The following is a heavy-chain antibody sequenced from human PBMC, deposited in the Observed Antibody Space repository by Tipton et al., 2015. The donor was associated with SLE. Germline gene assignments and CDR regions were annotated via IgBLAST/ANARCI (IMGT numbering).Heavy chain of an antibody. V-gene: IGHV4-59*12. CDR2: IYYSGST. CDR1: GGSISSYY. D-gene: IGHD6-13*01. CDR3: VRDIGSSWGFDY. J-gene: IGHJ4*02. Sequence: TLSLTCTVSGGSISSYYWSWIRQPPGKGLEWIGYIYYSGSTNYNPSLKSRVTISVDTSKNQFSLKLSSVTAADTAVYYCVRDIGSSWGFDYWGQGTLVTVSS.